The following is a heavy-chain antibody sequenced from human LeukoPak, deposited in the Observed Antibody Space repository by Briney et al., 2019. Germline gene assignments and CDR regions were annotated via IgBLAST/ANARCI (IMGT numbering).Heavy chain of an antibody. J-gene: IGHJ4*02. Sequence: GGSLRLSFAASGFTFSNYWMGWVRQPPGKGLQWVANIKEDGSEKYYVDSVKGRFTISRDNAKNSVYLQMNSLRVEDTAVYYCARRPFGADYWGQGTLVTVSS. V-gene: IGHV3-7*01. CDR1: GFTFSNYW. D-gene: IGHD3-10*01. CDR3: ARRPFGADY. CDR2: IKEDGSEK.